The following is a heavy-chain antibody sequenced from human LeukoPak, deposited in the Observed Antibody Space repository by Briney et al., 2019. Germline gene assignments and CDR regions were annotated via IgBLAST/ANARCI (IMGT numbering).Heavy chain of an antibody. D-gene: IGHD5-18*01. V-gene: IGHV4-59*08. CDR3: ARTDTRYYYYMDV. Sequence: SETLSLTCTVSGGSISSYYWSWIRQPPGKGLEWIGYIYYSGSTYYNPSLKSRVTISVDTSKNQFSLKLSSVTAADTAVYYCARTDTRYYYYMDVWGKGTTVTISS. CDR2: IYYSGST. J-gene: IGHJ6*03. CDR1: GGSISSYY.